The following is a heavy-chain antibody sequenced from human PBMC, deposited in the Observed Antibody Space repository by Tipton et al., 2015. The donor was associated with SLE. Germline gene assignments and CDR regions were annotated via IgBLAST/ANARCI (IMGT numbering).Heavy chain of an antibody. CDR1: GASVGHSSYY. Sequence: TLSLTCTVSGASVGHSSYYWGWIRQPPGKGLEWIGSILYNGVTSYNPSLKSRVSISVDTSKNQISLKLSSVTAADTAVYYCARDWGGEALDFWGQGTLVTVSS. CDR2: ILYNGVT. V-gene: IGHV4-39*07. D-gene: IGHD2-21*01. J-gene: IGHJ4*02. CDR3: ARDWGGEALDF.